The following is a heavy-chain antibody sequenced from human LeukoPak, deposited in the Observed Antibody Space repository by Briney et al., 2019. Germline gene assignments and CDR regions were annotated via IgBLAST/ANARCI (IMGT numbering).Heavy chain of an antibody. CDR3: ARELGTTWDY. D-gene: IGHD3-16*01. Sequence: AGGSLRLSCAASGFTFSSYSMNWVRQAPGKGLEWVSSISSSSSYIYYADSVKGRFTTSGDNAKNSLYLQMNSLRAEDTAVYYCARELGTTWDYWGQGTLVTVSS. J-gene: IGHJ4*02. CDR1: GFTFSSYS. CDR2: ISSSSSYI. V-gene: IGHV3-21*01.